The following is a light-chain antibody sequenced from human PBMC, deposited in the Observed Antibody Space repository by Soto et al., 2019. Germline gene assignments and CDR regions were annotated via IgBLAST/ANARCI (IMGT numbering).Light chain of an antibody. Sequence: QSVLTQPPPASGSPGQSVATSCTRTSSDVGGYNYVSWYQQHPGKAPKLMIYEVNTRPSGVPDRFSGSKSGNTASLTVSGLQAEDEADYYCSSYAGSSNVFGTGTKVTVL. CDR1: SSDVGGYNY. CDR2: EVN. CDR3: SSYAGSSNV. V-gene: IGLV2-8*01. J-gene: IGLJ1*01.